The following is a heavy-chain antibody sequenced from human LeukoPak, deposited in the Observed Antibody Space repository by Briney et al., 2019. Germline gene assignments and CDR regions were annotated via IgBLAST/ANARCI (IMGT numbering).Heavy chain of an antibody. D-gene: IGHD3-22*01. CDR2: IGTYGGDT. CDR1: TSR. V-gene: IGHV1-18*01. Sequence: ASVKVSCKATSRISWVRQSPGQGLEWMGWIGTYGGDTYYAQKFQGRITVTTDTSTSTVYMELRNLRSDDTAVYYCARDLWNFYDDSGYNRDFDSWGQGTLVTVSS. J-gene: IGHJ5*01. CDR3: ARDLWNFYDDSGYNRDFDS.